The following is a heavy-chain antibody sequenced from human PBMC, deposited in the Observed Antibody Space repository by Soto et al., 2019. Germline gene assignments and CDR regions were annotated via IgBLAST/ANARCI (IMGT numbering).Heavy chain of an antibody. CDR2: VHYSWGS. J-gene: IGHJ6*02. CDR1: GGSISSYH. Sequence: QVQLQESGPGLVKPSETLSLSCTVSGGSISSYHWSWIRQTPGKGLEWIGYVHYSWGSNYNPSLKSPVAISLDTSKSQFSLKLTSVTATDTAVYYCARQGFGALHGHVDVWGQGTTVTVSS. D-gene: IGHD3-10*01. V-gene: IGHV4-59*08. CDR3: ARQGFGALHGHVDV.